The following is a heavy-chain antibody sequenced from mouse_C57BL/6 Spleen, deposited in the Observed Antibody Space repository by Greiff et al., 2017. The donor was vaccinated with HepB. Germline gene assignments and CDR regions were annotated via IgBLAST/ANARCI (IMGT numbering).Heavy chain of an antibody. Sequence: EVQVVESGGDLVKPGGSLKLSCAASGFTFSSYGMSWVRQTPDKRLEWVATISSGGSYTYYPDSVKGRFTISRDNAKNTLYLQMSSLKSEDTAMYYCARRGDYYGSSYVDFDYWGQGTTLTVSS. D-gene: IGHD1-1*01. V-gene: IGHV5-6*01. J-gene: IGHJ2*01. CDR1: GFTFSSYG. CDR2: ISSGGSYT. CDR3: ARRGDYYGSSYVDFDY.